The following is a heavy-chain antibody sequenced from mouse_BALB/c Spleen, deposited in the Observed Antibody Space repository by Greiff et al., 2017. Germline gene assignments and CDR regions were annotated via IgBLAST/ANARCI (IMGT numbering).Heavy chain of an antibody. V-gene: IGHV3-6*02. CDR1: GYSITSGYY. CDR2: ISYDGSN. J-gene: IGHJ3*01. CDR3: ARGTTVVEGWFAY. Sequence: EVKLQESGPGLVKPSQSLSLTCSVTGYSITSGYYWNWIRQFPGNKLEWMGYISYDGSNNYNPSLKNRISITRDTSKNQFFLKLNSVTTEDTATYYCARGTTVVEGWFAYWGQGTLVTVSA. D-gene: IGHD1-1*01.